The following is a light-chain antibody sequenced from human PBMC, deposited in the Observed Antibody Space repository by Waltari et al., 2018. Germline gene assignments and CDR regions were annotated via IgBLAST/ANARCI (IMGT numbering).Light chain of an antibody. Sequence: QTVVTQEPSLSVSPGGTVTLTCALSSGSVSTTSYATWYQQTPGQPPRTLVYKGNSRSSGGPDRFSGSSLGNKAALTITGAQADDESHYFCFFYMGSGIWVSGGGTKLTVL. CDR2: KGN. V-gene: IGLV8-61*01. CDR3: FFYMGSGIWV. CDR1: SGSVSTTSY. J-gene: IGLJ3*02.